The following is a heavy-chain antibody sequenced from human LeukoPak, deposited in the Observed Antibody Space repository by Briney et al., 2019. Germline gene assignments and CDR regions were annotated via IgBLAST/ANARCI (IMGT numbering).Heavy chain of an antibody. J-gene: IGHJ2*01. V-gene: IGHV4-38-2*02. CDR2: IYHSGST. CDR1: GYSISSGYY. D-gene: IGHD3-22*01. Sequence: SETLSLTCTVSGYSISSGYYWGWIRQPPGKGLEWIGSIYHSGSTYYNPSLKSRVTISVDTSKNQFSLKLSSVTAADTAVYYCARVPDYYDSSGYYLRGWYFDLWGRGTLVTVSS. CDR3: ARVPDYYDSSGYYLRGWYFDL.